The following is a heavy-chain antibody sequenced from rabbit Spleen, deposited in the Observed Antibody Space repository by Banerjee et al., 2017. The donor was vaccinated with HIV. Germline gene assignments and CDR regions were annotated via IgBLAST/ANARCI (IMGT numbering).Heavy chain of an antibody. CDR1: GFSFSSGYY. CDR3: ARSYGGHGFTRLHL. D-gene: IGHD6-1*01. J-gene: IGHJ3*01. V-gene: IGHV1S45*01. CDR2: IVTSSSGT. Sequence: QEQLVESGGGLVQPEGSLTLTCTASGFSFSSGYYMCWVRQAPGKGLEWIGCIVTSSSGTFYASWAKGRVTISKTSSTTVTLQMTSLTAPDTATYFCARSYGGHGFTRLHLWGQGTLVTVS.